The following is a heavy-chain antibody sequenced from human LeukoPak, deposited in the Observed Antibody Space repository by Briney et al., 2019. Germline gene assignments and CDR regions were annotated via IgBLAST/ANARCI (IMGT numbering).Heavy chain of an antibody. J-gene: IGHJ4*02. CDR2: IIPILGIA. CDR3: ARVDTAMVRDY. Sequence: SVKVSCKASGGTFSSYAISWVRQAPGQGLEWMGRIIPILGIANYAQKFQGRVTITADKSTSTAYMELSSLRSEDTAVYYCARVDTAMVRDYWGQRTLVTVSS. CDR1: GGTFSSYA. V-gene: IGHV1-69*04. D-gene: IGHD5-18*01.